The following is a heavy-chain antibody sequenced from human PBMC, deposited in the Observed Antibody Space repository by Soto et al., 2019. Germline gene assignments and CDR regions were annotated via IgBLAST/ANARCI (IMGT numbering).Heavy chain of an antibody. D-gene: IGHD2-2*01. J-gene: IGHJ4*02. CDR2: ISWNSGSI. Sequence: EVQLVESGGGLVQPGRSLRLSCAASGFTFDDYAMHWVRQAPGKGLEWVSGISWNSGSIGYADSVKGRFTISRDNAKNSLYLQMNSLRAEDTALYYCAKDIMGYCSSTIFYEDRVYWGQGTLVTVSS. V-gene: IGHV3-9*01. CDR1: GFTFDDYA. CDR3: AKDIMGYCSSTIFYEDRVY.